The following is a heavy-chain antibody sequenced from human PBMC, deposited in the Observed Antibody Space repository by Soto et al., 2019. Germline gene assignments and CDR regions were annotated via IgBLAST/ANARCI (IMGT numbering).Heavy chain of an antibody. V-gene: IGHV2-5*02. CDR2: IYWDDDK. Sequence: QITLQEYGPTLVKPTQPLTLTCSFSGFSLRTSGLGVGWIRQPPGKDLEWLALIYWDDDKRYSPSLATRLTLTKDTSKNPVVMTRTNMAPVDTGTYVGAHSIAPRLFDSWSQGLLVTVSS. J-gene: IGHJ4*02. CDR1: GFSLRTSGLG. CDR3: AHSIAPRLFDS. D-gene: IGHD2-15*01.